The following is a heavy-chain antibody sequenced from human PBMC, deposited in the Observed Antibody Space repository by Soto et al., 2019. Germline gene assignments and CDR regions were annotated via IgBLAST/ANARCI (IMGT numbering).Heavy chain of an antibody. CDR3: ARYTLNYHILHGYSPNYFDF. Sequence: PGGSLRLSCAASGFTFSDYGMHWVRQAPGKGLEWVAVIWYDGSNKYYADSVKGRFTISRDNSKNTLYLQMNSLRAEDTAVYYCARYTLNYHILHGYSPNYFDFWGQGTLVTVSS. V-gene: IGHV3-33*01. D-gene: IGHD3-9*01. CDR2: IWYDGSNK. J-gene: IGHJ4*02. CDR1: GFTFSDYG.